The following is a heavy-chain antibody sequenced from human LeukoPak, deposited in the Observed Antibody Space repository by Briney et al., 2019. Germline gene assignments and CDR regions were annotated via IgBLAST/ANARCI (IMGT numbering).Heavy chain of an antibody. J-gene: IGHJ3*02. V-gene: IGHV3-30-3*01. CDR3: AREILTGYAFDI. CDR1: GFTFSTYA. Sequence: GRSLRLSCAASGFTFSTYAMHWVRQAPGKGLEWVAFISYDGTNKYYADSVKGRFTISRDNSKNTLYLQMNSLRAEDTALYYCAREILTGYAFDIWGQGTMVTVSS. CDR2: ISYDGTNK. D-gene: IGHD7-27*01.